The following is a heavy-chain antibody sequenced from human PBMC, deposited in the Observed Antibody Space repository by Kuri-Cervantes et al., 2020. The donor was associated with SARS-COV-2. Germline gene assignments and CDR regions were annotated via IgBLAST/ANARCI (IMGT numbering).Heavy chain of an antibody. D-gene: IGHD1-1*01. CDR2: IIPILGTA. Sequence: AVKVSCKASGGTFSSYAISWVRQAPGQGLEWMGRIIPILGTANYAQKFQGRVTITADKYTSTAYMELSRLRSEDTAVYYCALDPRVRSRPLSYWGQGTLVTVSS. J-gene: IGHJ4*02. V-gene: IGHV1-69*04. CDR3: ALDPRVRSRPLSY. CDR1: GGTFSSYA.